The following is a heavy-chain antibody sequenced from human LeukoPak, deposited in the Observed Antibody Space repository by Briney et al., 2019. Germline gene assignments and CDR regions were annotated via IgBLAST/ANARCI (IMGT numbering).Heavy chain of an antibody. Sequence: SETLSLTCAVYGGSFSGYYWSWIRQPPGKGLEWIGEINHSGSTNYNPSLKSRVTISVDTSKNQFSLKLSSVTAADTAVYYCARGRWESLGAFDIWAKGQWSPSLQ. CDR3: ARGRWESLGAFDI. CDR1: GGSFSGYY. J-gene: IGHJ3*02. V-gene: IGHV4-34*01. CDR2: INHSGST. D-gene: IGHD1-26*01.